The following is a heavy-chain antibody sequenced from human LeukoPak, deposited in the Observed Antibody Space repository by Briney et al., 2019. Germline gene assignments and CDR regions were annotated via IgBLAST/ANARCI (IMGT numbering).Heavy chain of an antibody. CDR3: ARESSDYVWGSYLYYFDY. CDR2: ISSSSSYI. V-gene: IGHV3-21*01. CDR1: GFIFSSYS. D-gene: IGHD3-16*02. J-gene: IGHJ4*02. Sequence: GGSLRLSCAASGFIFSSYSMNWVRQAPGKGLEGVSSISSSSSYIYYADSVKGRFTISRDNAKNSLYLQMNRLRAEDTAVYYCARESSDYVWGSYLYYFDYWGQGTLVTVSS.